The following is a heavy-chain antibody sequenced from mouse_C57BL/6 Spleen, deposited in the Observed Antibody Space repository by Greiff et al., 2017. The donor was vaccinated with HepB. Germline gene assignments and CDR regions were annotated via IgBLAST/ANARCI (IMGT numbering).Heavy chain of an antibody. J-gene: IGHJ2*01. CDR3: ARFYGSSYPFDY. V-gene: IGHV7-3*01. D-gene: IGHD1-1*01. Sequence: EVKLQESGGGLVQPGGSLSLSCAASGFTFTDYYMSWVRQPPGKALEWLGFIRNKANGYTTEYSASVKGRFTISRDNSQSILYLQMNALRAEDSATYYCARFYGSSYPFDYWGQGTTLTVSS. CDR1: GFTFTDYY. CDR2: IRNKANGYTT.